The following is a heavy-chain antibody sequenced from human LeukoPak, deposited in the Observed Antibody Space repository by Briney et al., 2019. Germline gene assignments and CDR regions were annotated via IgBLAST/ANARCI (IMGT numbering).Heavy chain of an antibody. CDR1: GYTLTELS. V-gene: IGHV1-24*01. D-gene: IGHD2-15*01. CDR3: ATELPNCSGGSCYRVPPDDAFDI. CDR2: FDPEDGET. J-gene: IGHJ3*02. Sequence: ASVTVSFKVSGYTLTELSMHWVRQAPGKGLEWMGGFDPEDGETIYAQKFQGRVTMTEDTSTDTAYMELSSLRSEDTAVYYCATELPNCSGGSCYRVPPDDAFDIWGQGTMVTVSS.